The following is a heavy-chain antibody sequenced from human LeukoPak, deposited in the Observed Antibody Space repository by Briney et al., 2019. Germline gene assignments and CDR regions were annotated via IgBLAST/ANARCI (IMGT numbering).Heavy chain of an antibody. CDR3: ARESSSWYVGWFDP. CDR2: IYYSGST. Sequence: PSQTLSPTCTVSGGSISSGGYYWSWIRQHPGKGLEWIGYIYYSGSTYYNPSLKSRVTISVDTSRNQFSLKLSSVTAADTAVYYCARESSSWYVGWFDPWGQGTLVTVSS. D-gene: IGHD6-13*01. CDR1: GGSISSGGYY. V-gene: IGHV4-31*03. J-gene: IGHJ5*02.